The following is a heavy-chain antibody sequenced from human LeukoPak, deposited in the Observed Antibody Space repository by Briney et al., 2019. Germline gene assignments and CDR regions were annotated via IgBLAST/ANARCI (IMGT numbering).Heavy chain of an antibody. J-gene: IGHJ4*02. CDR3: VRDMDRGQWLVRPYN. D-gene: IGHD6-19*01. Sequence: GASVKVSCKAYGYSFSGYYIYWLRQAPGQGLEWMGWINPNSGGTKYAEKFQGRVTMTRDMSINTAYMDLRRLKSDDTAVYYCVRDMDRGQWLVRPYNWGQGTLVTVSS. CDR1: GYSFSGYY. V-gene: IGHV1-2*02. CDR2: INPNSGGT.